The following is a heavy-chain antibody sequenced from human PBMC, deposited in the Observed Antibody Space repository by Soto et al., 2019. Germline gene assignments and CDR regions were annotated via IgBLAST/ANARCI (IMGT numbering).Heavy chain of an antibody. CDR3: ARVRDGIFTGWYESTGNDH. Sequence: SETVSLTCTVSGGSISSGDYYWSWILHPPGKGLEWIGYIYYSGSTYYNPSLKSRVTISVDTSKNQFSLKLSSVTAADTAVYYCARVRDGIFTGWYESTGNDHWGQGTLVTVSS. V-gene: IGHV4-30-4*01. CDR1: GGSISSGDYY. CDR2: IYYSGST. D-gene: IGHD3-9*01. J-gene: IGHJ4*02.